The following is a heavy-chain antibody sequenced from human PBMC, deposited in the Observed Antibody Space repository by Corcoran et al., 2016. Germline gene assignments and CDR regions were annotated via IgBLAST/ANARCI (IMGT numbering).Heavy chain of an antibody. CDR2: IFSNDEK. V-gene: IGHV2-26*01. CDR3: ARIYPAAAGAHFDY. D-gene: IGHD6-25*01. Sequence: QVTLKESGPVLVKPTETLTLTCTVSGFSLSNARMGVSWIRQPPGKALEWLAHIFSNDEKSYSTSLKSRLTISKDTSKSQVVLTMPNMDPVDTATYDCARIYPAAAGAHFDYWGQGTLVTVSS. CDR1: GFSLSNARMG. J-gene: IGHJ4*02.